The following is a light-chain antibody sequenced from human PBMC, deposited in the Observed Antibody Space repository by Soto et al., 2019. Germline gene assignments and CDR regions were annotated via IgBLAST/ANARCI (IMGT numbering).Light chain of an antibody. CDR3: NAQADNGKHV. J-gene: IGLJ1*01. CDR1: SSDVGHSNF. CDR2: EVS. V-gene: IGLV2-8*01. Sequence: QSALTQPPSASGSPGQSVTISCTGSSSDVGHSNFVSWYQQHPGKGPKLIIYEVSKRPSGVPDRFFGSKSGNTASLSVSGLQDEDEADYFCNAQADNGKHVLGTGTKVTVL.